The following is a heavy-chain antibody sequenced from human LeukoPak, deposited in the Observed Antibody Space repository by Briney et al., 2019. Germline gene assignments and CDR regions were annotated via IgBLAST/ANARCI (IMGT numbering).Heavy chain of an antibody. J-gene: IGHJ4*02. CDR2: IYYSGST. D-gene: IGHD3-10*02. V-gene: IGHV4-61*01. CDR1: GGSIRSGRYY. CDR3: AGAPGITMSPYYFDY. Sequence: PETLSLTPTVSGGSIRSGRYYRSCIRHPPGKGLGCIGYIYYSGSTNYNPSLKSRVTISVDTSKNQFSLKLSSVTAADTAVYYCAGAPGITMSPYYFDYWGQGTLVTVSS.